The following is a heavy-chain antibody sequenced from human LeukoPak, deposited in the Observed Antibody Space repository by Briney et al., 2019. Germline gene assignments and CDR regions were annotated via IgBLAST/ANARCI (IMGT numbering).Heavy chain of an antibody. Sequence: GASVKVSCKASVYTFTSHYLHWVRQAPGQGLEWMGRIDPKTGYTIYAQKFQGRVTMARDTSISTAYMELSRLRFDDTAVYYCTRDARVSADYWGQGTLVTVSS. CDR3: TRDARVSADY. J-gene: IGHJ4*02. CDR1: VYTFTSHY. V-gene: IGHV1-2*06. CDR2: IDPKTGYT. D-gene: IGHD3-22*01.